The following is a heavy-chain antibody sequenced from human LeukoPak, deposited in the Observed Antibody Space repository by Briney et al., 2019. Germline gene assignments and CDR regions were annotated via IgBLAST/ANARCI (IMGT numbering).Heavy chain of an antibody. CDR2: IIPIFGTA. D-gene: IGHD6-13*01. J-gene: IGHJ4*02. CDR1: GGTFSSYA. V-gene: IGHV1-69*13. CDR3: ARDHNSSSWSFDY. Sequence: SVKVSCKASGGTFSSYAISWVRQAPGQGPEWVGGIIPIFGTANYAQKFQGRVTITADESTSTAYMELSSLRSEDTAVYYCARDHNSSSWSFDYWGQGTLVTVSS.